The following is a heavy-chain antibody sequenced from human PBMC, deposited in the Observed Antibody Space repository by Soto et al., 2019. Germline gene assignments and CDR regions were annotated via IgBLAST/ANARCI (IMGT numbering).Heavy chain of an antibody. CDR2: ISGNGRST. Sequence: GGALRLACAATGFTFSDYYRAWIRQAPGRGLEWISFISGNGRSTRYADSVKGRFTIARDNSQSTLFLRMNSLRAEDTAIYYCVKDLAAYGRDSWGQGTLVTVSS. CDR3: VKDLAAYGRDS. CDR1: GFTFSDYY. V-gene: IGHV3-11*05. J-gene: IGHJ5*01. D-gene: IGHD3-10*01.